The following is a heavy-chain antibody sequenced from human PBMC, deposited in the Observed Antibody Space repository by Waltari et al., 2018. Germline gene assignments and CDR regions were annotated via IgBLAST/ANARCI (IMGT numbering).Heavy chain of an antibody. CDR2: IYPSGST. J-gene: IGHJ5*02. V-gene: IGHV4-61*02. Sequence: QVQLQESGPGLVKPSQTLSLTCTVSGGSISSGSYYWSWIRQPAGKGLEWIGRIYPSGSTNYNPSLKSRVTISVDTSKNQFSLKLSSVTAADTAVYYCARMVYAIPWFDPWGQGTLVTVSS. D-gene: IGHD2-8*01. CDR3: ARMVYAIPWFDP. CDR1: GGSISSGSYY.